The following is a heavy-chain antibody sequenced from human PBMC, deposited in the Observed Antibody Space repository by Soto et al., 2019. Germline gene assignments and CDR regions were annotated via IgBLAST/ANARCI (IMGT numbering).Heavy chain of an antibody. CDR3: ARGVPQFDCGGDCYSFDY. CDR2: IIPIFGTA. J-gene: IGHJ4*02. CDR1: GGTFSSYA. D-gene: IGHD2-21*02. V-gene: IGHV1-69*13. Sequence: SVKVSCKASGGTFSSYATSWVRQAPGQGLEWMGGIIPIFGTANYAQKFQGRVTITADESTSTAYMELSSLRSEDTAVYYCARGVPQFDCGGDCYSFDYWGQGTLVTVSS.